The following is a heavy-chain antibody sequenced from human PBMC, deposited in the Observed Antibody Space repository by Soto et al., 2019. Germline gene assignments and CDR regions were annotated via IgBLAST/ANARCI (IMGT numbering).Heavy chain of an antibody. Sequence: PSETLSLTCTVSSASISSSSYTWGWIRQPPGKGLEWIGCIYYSGTTNYNPSLNSRVTISVDTSKNQFSLKLSSVTAADTAVYYCARDLEPLYCGGDCYMLRPHGLDPWGQGTLVTVSS. CDR1: SASISSSSYT. J-gene: IGHJ5*02. CDR3: ARDLEPLYCGGDCYMLRPHGLDP. D-gene: IGHD2-21*02. V-gene: IGHV4-39*07. CDR2: IYYSGTT.